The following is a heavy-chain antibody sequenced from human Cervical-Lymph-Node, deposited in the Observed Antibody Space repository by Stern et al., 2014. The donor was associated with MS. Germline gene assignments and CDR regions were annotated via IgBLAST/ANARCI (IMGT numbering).Heavy chain of an antibody. CDR3: AKDTPYYYDSSGYYH. Sequence: VQLVESGGGVVQPGRSLRLSCAASGFTFSSYGMHWVRQAPGKGLEWVAVISYDGSNKYYADSVKGRFTISRDNSKNTLYLQMNSLRAEDTAVYYCAKDTPYYYDSSGYYHWGQGTLVTVSS. J-gene: IGHJ5*02. V-gene: IGHV3-30*18. CDR2: ISYDGSNK. CDR1: GFTFSSYG. D-gene: IGHD3-22*01.